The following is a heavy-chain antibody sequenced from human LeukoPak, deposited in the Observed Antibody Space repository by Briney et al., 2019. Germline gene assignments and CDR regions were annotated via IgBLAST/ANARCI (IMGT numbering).Heavy chain of an antibody. CDR3: ARAPGDSSGYIH. Sequence: ASAKVSCKASGYTFTGYYMHWVRQAPGQGLEWMGRINPNSGGTNYAQKFQGRVTMTRDTSISTAYMELSRLRSDDTAVYYCARAPGDSSGYIHWGQGTLVTVSS. V-gene: IGHV1-2*06. D-gene: IGHD3-22*01. CDR1: GYTFTGYY. CDR2: INPNSGGT. J-gene: IGHJ4*02.